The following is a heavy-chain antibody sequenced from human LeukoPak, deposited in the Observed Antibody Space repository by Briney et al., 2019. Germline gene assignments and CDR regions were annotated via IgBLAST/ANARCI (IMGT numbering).Heavy chain of an antibody. Sequence: SETLSLTCTVSGDSISSGGYYWSWIRQHPGKGLEWIGYIYYSGSTYYNPSLKSRVTISVDTSKNQFSLKLSSVTAADTAVYYCARVVDYYYYMDVWGKGTTVTVSS. CDR1: GDSISSGGYY. CDR3: ARVVDYYYYMDV. J-gene: IGHJ6*03. D-gene: IGHD5-12*01. CDR2: IYYSGST. V-gene: IGHV4-31*03.